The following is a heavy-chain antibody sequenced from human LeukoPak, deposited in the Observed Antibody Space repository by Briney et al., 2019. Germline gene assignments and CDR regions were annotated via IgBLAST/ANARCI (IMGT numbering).Heavy chain of an antibody. J-gene: IGHJ4*02. CDR3: ARATAGTSLGGYY. V-gene: IGHV3-48*03. CDR1: GFTFDDYG. D-gene: IGHD6-13*01. CDR2: ISNSGSTI. Sequence: GGSLRLSCAASGFTFDDYGMSWVRQAPGKGLEWVSYISNSGSTIYYADSVKGRFTISRDNAKNSLYLQMNSLRAEDTAIYYCARATAGTSLGGYYWGQGTLVTVSS.